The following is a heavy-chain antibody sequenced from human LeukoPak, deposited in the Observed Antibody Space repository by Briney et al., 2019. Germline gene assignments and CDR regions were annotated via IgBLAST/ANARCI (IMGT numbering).Heavy chain of an antibody. CDR1: GGTFSSYA. D-gene: IGHD2-21*01. Sequence: SVKVSCKASGGTFSSYAISWVRQAPGQGLEWMGGIIPIFGTANYAQKFQGRVTITADESTSTAYMELSSLRSEDTAVYYCARATRYCGGDCYLNFFDYWGQGTLVTVSS. V-gene: IGHV1-69*13. J-gene: IGHJ4*02. CDR2: IIPIFGTA. CDR3: ARATRYCGGDCYLNFFDY.